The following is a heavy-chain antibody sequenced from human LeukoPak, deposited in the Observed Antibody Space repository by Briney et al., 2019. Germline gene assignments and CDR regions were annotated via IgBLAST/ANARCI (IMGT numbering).Heavy chain of an antibody. V-gene: IGHV3-74*01. CDR3: ARGGLFAYYFDY. CDR2: INPDDKST. D-gene: IGHD3-10*02. J-gene: IGHJ4*02. CDR1: GFTFRKFW. Sequence: GGSLRLSCAASGFTFRKFWLHWVRQSPGKGLVWVSRINPDDKSTSYADSVKGRFTISRDNAKNTVYLEINSLRAEDTAVYYCARGGLFAYYFDYWGRGTLVTVSS.